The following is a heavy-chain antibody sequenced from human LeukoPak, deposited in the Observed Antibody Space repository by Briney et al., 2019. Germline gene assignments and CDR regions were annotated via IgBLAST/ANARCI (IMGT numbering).Heavy chain of an antibody. V-gene: IGHV1-69*13. CDR2: IIPIFGTA. D-gene: IGHD6-13*01. CDR3: ARGEGTIYSSSTYFDY. J-gene: IGHJ4*02. Sequence: GASVKVSCKASGGTFSSYAISWVRQAPGQGLEWMGGIIPIFGTANYAQKFQGRVTITADESTSTAYMELSSLRSEDTAVYYCARGEGTIYSSSTYFDYWGQGTLVTASS. CDR1: GGTFSSYA.